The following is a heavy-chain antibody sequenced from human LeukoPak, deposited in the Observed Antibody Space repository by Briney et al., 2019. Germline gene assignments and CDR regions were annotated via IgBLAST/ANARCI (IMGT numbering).Heavy chain of an antibody. CDR1: GFTFISYA. CDR3: ANGGYSGYDPVDY. D-gene: IGHD5-12*01. CDR2: ISASGGST. V-gene: IGHV3-23*01. Sequence: TGGSLRLXCAVSGFTFISYAMSWVRQAPGKELESVSVISASGGSTYYANSVKGRFTISRDNSKNTLYLQMNSLRAEDTAVYHCANGGYSGYDPVDYWGQGTLVTVSS. J-gene: IGHJ4*02.